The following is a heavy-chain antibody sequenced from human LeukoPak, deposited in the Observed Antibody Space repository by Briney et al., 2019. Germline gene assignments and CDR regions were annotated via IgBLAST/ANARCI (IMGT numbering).Heavy chain of an antibody. V-gene: IGHV4-34*01. CDR1: GGSFSGYY. CDR3: ARDYYDSSGYFDAFDI. D-gene: IGHD3-22*01. Sequence: PSETLSLTCAVYGGSFSGYYWSWIRQPPGKGLEWIGEINHSGSTNYNPSLKSRVTISVDTSKNQFSLKLSSVTAADTAVYYCARDYYDSSGYFDAFDIWDQGTMVTVSS. J-gene: IGHJ3*02. CDR2: INHSGST.